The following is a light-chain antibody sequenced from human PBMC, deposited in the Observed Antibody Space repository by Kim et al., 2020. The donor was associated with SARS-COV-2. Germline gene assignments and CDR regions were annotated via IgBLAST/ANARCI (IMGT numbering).Light chain of an antibody. J-gene: IGKJ5*01. CDR3: QQYYSTPIT. V-gene: IGKV4-1*01. Sequence: DIVMTQSPDSLAVSLGERATINCKSSQSVLYSSNNKNYLAWYQQKPGQPPKLLIYWASPRECGVPDRFSGSGSGTDFTLTISSLQAEDVAVYYCQQYYSTPITFCQGTRREIK. CDR1: QSVLYSSNNKNY. CDR2: WAS.